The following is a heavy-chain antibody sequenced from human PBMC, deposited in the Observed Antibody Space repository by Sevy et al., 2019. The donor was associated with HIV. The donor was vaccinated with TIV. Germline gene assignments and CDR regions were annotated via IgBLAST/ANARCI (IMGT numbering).Heavy chain of an antibody. CDR3: AKGGYYGSGLFDY. V-gene: IGHV3-21*01. Sequence: GGSLRLSCAASGFTFSSYSINWVRQAPGKGLEWVSSISSSSSYIYYADSVKGRFTISRDNAKNSLYLQMNSLRAEDTAEYYCAKGGYYGSGLFDYWGQGTLVTVSS. J-gene: IGHJ4*02. CDR2: ISSSSSYI. D-gene: IGHD3-10*01. CDR1: GFTFSSYS.